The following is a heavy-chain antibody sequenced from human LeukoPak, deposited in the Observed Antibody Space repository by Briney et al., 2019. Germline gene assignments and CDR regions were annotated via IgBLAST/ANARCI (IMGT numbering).Heavy chain of an antibody. CDR3: ARERNDDYGGNSDAFDI. D-gene: IGHD4-23*01. CDR1: GGSISSGSYY. Sequence: TSQTLSITCTVSGGSISSGSYYWSWIRQPAGKGLEWIGRIYTSGSTNYNPSLKSRVTISVDTSKNQFSLKLSSVTAADTAVYYCARERNDDYGGNSDAFDIWGQGTMVTVSS. CDR2: IYTSGST. V-gene: IGHV4-61*02. J-gene: IGHJ3*02.